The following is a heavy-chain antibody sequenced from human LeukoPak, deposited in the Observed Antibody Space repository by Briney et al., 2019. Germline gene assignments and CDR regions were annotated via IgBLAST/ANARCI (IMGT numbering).Heavy chain of an antibody. CDR3: ATYRQVLLPFES. Sequence: PGGSLRLSCAASGFTVSSNYMSWVRQAPGKGLEWVSVIYSGGSTYYADSVRGRFTISRGNSKSTLSLQMNSLRAEDTAIYYCATYRQVLLPFESWGQGTLVTVSS. D-gene: IGHD2-8*02. J-gene: IGHJ4*02. CDR2: IYSGGST. CDR1: GFTVSSNY. V-gene: IGHV3-53*01.